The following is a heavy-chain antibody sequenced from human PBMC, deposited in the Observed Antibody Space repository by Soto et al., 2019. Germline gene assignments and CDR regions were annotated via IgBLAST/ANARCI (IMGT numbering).Heavy chain of an antibody. CDR3: ARDRERDAWYEDY. Sequence: PGGSLRLSCVASGFSFSSYAMNWVRQAPGKGLEWVSVISGRDGSTYYADSVKGRFTISRDNSKNTLYLQMNSLRAEDTAVYYCARDRERDAWYEDYWGQGTRVTVSS. D-gene: IGHD6-13*01. CDR1: GFSFSSYA. V-gene: IGHV3-23*01. J-gene: IGHJ4*02. CDR2: ISGRDGST.